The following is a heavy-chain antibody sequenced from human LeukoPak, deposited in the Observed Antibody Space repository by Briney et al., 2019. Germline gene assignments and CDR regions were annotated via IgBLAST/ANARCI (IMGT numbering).Heavy chain of an antibody. CDR1: GYTFTGYY. Sequence: GASVKVSCKASGYTFTGYYMHRVRQAPGQGLEWMGWINPNSGGTNYAQKFQGRVTMTRDTSISTAYMELSRLRSDDTAVYYCARGANCSGGSCYYGNKYFQHWGQGTLVTVSS. V-gene: IGHV1-2*02. CDR2: INPNSGGT. CDR3: ARGANCSGGSCYYGNKYFQH. D-gene: IGHD2-15*01. J-gene: IGHJ1*01.